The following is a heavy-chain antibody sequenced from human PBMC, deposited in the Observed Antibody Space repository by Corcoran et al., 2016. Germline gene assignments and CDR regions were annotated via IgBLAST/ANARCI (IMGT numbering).Heavy chain of an antibody. CDR3: ARGGDIVVVVAATRSVGFDP. CDR1: GGSFSGYY. D-gene: IGHD2-15*01. J-gene: IGHJ5*02. Sequence: QVQLQQWGAGLLKPSETLSLTCAVYGGSFSGYYWSWIRQPPGKGLEWIGEINHSGSTNYNPSLKSRVTISVDTSKNQFSLKLSSVTAADTAVYYCARGGDIVVVVAATRSVGFDPWGQGTLVTVSS. CDR2: INHSGST. V-gene: IGHV4-34*01.